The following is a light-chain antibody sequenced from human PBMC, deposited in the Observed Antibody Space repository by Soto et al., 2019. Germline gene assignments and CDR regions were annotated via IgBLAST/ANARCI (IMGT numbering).Light chain of an antibody. CDR2: GAS. V-gene: IGKV3-15*01. CDR3: QQYDNGYT. CDR1: QSVSVN. Sequence: IVMTQSTATLSVSQGDRATLSCRASQSVSVNLAWYQHKPGQAPRLLIYGASIRATGIQARFSGSGSGTEFTLTISSLQSEDFAVYYCQQYDNGYTFGQGTKLEIK. J-gene: IGKJ2*01.